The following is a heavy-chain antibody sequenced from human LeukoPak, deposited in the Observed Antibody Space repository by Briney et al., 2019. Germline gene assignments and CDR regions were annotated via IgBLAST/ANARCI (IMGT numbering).Heavy chain of an antibody. CDR3: ARDLGIDYGSVDN. Sequence: GSLRLSCAASGFNFSNYVMHWVRQAPGKGLEWVSFIGSDGSDKHYADSVKGRFTISRDNSKDTLYLQMNSLRPEDTAVYYCARDLGIDYGSVDNWGQGTLVTVSS. CDR1: GFNFSNYV. D-gene: IGHD3-10*01. J-gene: IGHJ4*02. V-gene: IGHV3-30*02. CDR2: IGSDGSDK.